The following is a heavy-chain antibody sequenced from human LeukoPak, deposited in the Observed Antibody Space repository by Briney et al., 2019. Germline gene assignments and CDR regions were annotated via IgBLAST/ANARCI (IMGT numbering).Heavy chain of an antibody. J-gene: IGHJ6*02. Sequence: VGSLRLSCAASGFTFSSYSMNWVRQAPGKGLEWVSSISSSSSYIYYADSVKGRFTISRDNAKNSLYLQMNSLRAEDTAVYYCARADANIVVVPAAPKYYYYYGMDVWGHGTTVTVSS. CDR3: ARADANIVVVPAAPKYYYYYGMDV. D-gene: IGHD2-2*01. CDR2: ISSSSSYI. CDR1: GFTFSSYS. V-gene: IGHV3-21*01.